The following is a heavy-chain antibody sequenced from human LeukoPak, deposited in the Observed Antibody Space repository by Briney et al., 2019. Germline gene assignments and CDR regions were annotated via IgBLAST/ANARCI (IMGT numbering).Heavy chain of an antibody. Sequence: GGSLRLSCAASGFTFSNAWMSWVRQAPGKGLEWVGRIKSKTDGGTTDYAAPVKGGFTISRDDSKNTLYLQMNSLKTEDTAVYYCTTELLVGATTDYWGQGALVTVSS. CDR3: TTELLVGATTDY. D-gene: IGHD1-26*01. CDR1: GFTFSNAW. V-gene: IGHV3-15*01. J-gene: IGHJ4*02. CDR2: IKSKTDGGTT.